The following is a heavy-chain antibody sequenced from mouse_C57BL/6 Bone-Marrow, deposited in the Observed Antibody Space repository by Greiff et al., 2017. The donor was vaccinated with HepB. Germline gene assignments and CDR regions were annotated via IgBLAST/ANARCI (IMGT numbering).Heavy chain of an antibody. J-gene: IGHJ1*03. CDR2: IYPGGGYT. V-gene: IGHV1-63*01. CDR3: ARWIAGYFDV. CDR1: GYTFTNYW. Sequence: VQLQQSGAELVRPGTSVKMSCKASGYTFTNYWIGWAKQRPGHGLEWIGDIYPGGGYTNYNEKFKGKATLTADKSSSTAYMQFSSLTSEDSAIYYCARWIAGYFDVWGTGTTVTVSS.